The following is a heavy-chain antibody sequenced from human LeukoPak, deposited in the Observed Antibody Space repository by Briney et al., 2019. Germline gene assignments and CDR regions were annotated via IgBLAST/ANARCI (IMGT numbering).Heavy chain of an antibody. CDR2: TSAYNGNT. J-gene: IGHJ4*02. D-gene: IGHD3-3*01. Sequence: ASVKVSCKASGYTFTSYGISWVRQAPGQGLEWMGWTSAYNGNTNYAQKLQGRVTMTTDTSTSTAYMELRSLRSDDTAVYYCARDIREWSGTYYPEYWGQGTLVTVSS. CDR3: ARDIREWSGTYYPEY. CDR1: GYTFTSYG. V-gene: IGHV1-18*01.